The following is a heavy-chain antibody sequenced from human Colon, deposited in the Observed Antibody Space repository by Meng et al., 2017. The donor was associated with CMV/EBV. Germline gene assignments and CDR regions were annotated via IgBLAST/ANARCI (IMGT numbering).Heavy chain of an antibody. CDR3: AHRPPTYYYDSSGYYKN. V-gene: IGHV2-5*01. J-gene: IGHJ4*02. D-gene: IGHD3-22*01. CDR1: SLSTRGVG. Sequence: SLSTRGVGVGWIRQPPGKALEWLALIYWNDDKRYSPSLKSRLTITKDTSKNQVVLTMTNMDPVDTATYYCAHRPPTYYYDSSGYYKNWGQGTLVTVSS. CDR2: IYWNDDK.